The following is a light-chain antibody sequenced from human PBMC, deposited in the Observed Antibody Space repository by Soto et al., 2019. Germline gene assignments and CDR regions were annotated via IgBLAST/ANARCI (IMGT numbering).Light chain of an antibody. V-gene: IGKV3-20*01. CDR1: QSVSSSY. J-gene: IGKJ5*01. CDR2: GAS. CDR3: QQFDTSPPST. Sequence: EIVLTQSPGTLSLSPGERATLSCRASQSVSSSYLAWYQQKPGQAPRLLIHGASSRATGIPDRFSGSGSGRDFTITISRLEPEDFAVYYCQQFDTSPPSTFGQGTRLEIK.